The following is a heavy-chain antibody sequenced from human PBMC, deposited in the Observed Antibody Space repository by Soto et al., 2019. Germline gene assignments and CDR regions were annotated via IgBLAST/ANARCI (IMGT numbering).Heavy chain of an antibody. D-gene: IGHD1-26*01. CDR1: GGSISSSSYY. Sequence: QLQLQESGPGLVKPSETLSLTCTVSGGSISSSSYYWGWIRQPPGKGLEWIGSIYYSGSTYYNPSLKSRVTISVDTSKNQFSLKLSSVTAADTAVYYCARRPRRWEPTKEVFDYWGQGTLVTVSS. CDR3: ARRPRRWEPTKEVFDY. J-gene: IGHJ4*02. CDR2: IYYSGST. V-gene: IGHV4-39*01.